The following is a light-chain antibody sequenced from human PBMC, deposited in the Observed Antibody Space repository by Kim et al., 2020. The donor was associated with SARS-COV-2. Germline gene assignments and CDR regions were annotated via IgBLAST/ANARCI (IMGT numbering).Light chain of an antibody. J-gene: IGLJ1*01. CDR1: SGHSSYI. Sequence: SVKLTCTLSSGHSSYIIAWHQQQPGKAPRYLMKLEGSGSYNKGSGVPDRFSGSSSGADRYLTISNLQSEDEADYYCETWDSNTPYVFGTGTKVTVL. CDR2: LEGSGSY. CDR3: ETWDSNTPYV. V-gene: IGLV4-60*03.